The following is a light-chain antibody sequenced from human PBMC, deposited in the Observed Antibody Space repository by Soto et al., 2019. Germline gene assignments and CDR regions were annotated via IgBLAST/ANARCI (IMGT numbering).Light chain of an antibody. CDR1: QNINRY. V-gene: IGKV1-5*01. J-gene: IGKJ4*01. CDR3: QKYYTSSPLT. Sequence: EIQMTHSPAHQSEFAGETVTITCRASQNINRYLAWYQQKPRKAPRLLIYDCSTLEMWVPSRFNGSGSATAFTLTISSLQPEDFATYYCQKYYTSSPLTFGGGTKVDIK. CDR2: DCS.